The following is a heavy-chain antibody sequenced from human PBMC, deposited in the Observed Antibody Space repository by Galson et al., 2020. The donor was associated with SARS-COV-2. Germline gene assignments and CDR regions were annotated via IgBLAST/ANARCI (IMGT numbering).Heavy chain of an antibody. D-gene: IGHD3-3*01. CDR1: GFTFSSYA. CDR3: AKDLTIFGVVIAPQSYGMDV. Sequence: GGSLRLSCAASGFTFSSYAMSWVRQAPGKGLEWVSAISGSGGSTYYADSVKGRFTISRDNSKNTLYLQMNSLRAEDTAVYYCAKDLTIFGVVIAPQSYGMDVWGQGTTVTVSS. J-gene: IGHJ6*02. V-gene: IGHV3-23*01. CDR2: ISGSGGST.